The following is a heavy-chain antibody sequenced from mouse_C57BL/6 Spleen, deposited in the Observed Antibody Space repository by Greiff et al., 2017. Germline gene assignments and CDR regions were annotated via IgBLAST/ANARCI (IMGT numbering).Heavy chain of an antibody. CDR2: ISGGGGNT. CDR3: ARGWDPYYFDY. D-gene: IGHD4-1*01. Sequence: EVMLVESGGGLVKPGGSLKLSCAASGFTFSSYTMSWVRQTSEKRLEWVATISGGGGNTYYPDSVKGRFTISRDNAKNTLYLQMSSLRSEDTALYYCARGWDPYYFDYWGQGTTLTVSS. CDR1: GFTFSSYT. V-gene: IGHV5-9*01. J-gene: IGHJ2*01.